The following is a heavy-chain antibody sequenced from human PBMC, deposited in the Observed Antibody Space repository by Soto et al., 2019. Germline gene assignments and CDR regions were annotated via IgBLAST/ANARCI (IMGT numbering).Heavy chain of an antibody. J-gene: IGHJ4*02. V-gene: IGHV4-59*01. CDR1: GGSISSYY. CDR2: IYYSGST. Sequence: SETLSLTCTVSGGSISSYYWSWIRQPPGKGLEWIGYIYYSGSTNYNPSLKSRVTISVDTSKNQFSLKLSSVTAADTAVYYCAREGSITGTTGLDYWCQGILVTVTS. D-gene: IGHD1-7*01. CDR3: AREGSITGTTGLDY.